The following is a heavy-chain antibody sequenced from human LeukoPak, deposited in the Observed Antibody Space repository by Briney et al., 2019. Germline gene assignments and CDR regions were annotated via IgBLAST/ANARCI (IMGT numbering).Heavy chain of an antibody. Sequence: GGSLRLSCAASGFTFSYYEMNWVRQAPGKGLEWVSYISSSGSPIYYADPVKGRFTISRDNAKNSLYLQMNSLRAEDTAVYYCARSDYWGQGTLVTVSS. CDR1: GFTFSYYE. CDR3: ARSDY. CDR2: ISSSGSPI. J-gene: IGHJ4*02. V-gene: IGHV3-48*03.